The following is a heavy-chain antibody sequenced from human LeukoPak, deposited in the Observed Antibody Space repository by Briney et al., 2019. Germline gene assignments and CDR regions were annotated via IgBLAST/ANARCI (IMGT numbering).Heavy chain of an antibody. Sequence: SETLSLTCTVSGYSISSGYYWGWIGQPPGKGLEWIGSIYHSGSTYYNPSLKSRVTISVDTSKNQFSLKLSSVTAADTAVYYCARDFGGSYVFDYWGQGTLVTVPS. D-gene: IGHD1-26*01. CDR1: GYSISSGYY. J-gene: IGHJ4*02. CDR2: IYHSGST. CDR3: ARDFGGSYVFDY. V-gene: IGHV4-38-2*02.